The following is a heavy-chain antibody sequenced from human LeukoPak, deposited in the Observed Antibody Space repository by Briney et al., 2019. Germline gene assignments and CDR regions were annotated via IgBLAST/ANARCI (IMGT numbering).Heavy chain of an antibody. V-gene: IGHV3-23*01. Sequence: GGSLRLSCAASGFTFSRYAMSWVRQAPGKGLEWVSVISDDSSFTYYADSVKGRFTISRDNSKNALYLQMNSLRAEDTALYYCAKHVGSGSGWDYFDYWGQGTLVTVSS. D-gene: IGHD3-10*01. J-gene: IGHJ4*02. CDR3: AKHVGSGSGWDYFDY. CDR2: ISDDSSFT. CDR1: GFTFSRYA.